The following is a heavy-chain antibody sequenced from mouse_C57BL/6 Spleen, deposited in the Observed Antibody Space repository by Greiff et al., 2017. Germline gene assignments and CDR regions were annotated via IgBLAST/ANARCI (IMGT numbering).Heavy chain of an antibody. Sequence: LVESGAELARPGASVKMSCKASGYTFTSYTMHWVKQRPGQGLEWIGYINPSSGYTKYNQKFKDKATLTADKSSSTAYMQLSSLTSEDSAVYYCARRGFGDYFDYWGQGTTLTVSS. V-gene: IGHV1-4*01. D-gene: IGHD3-1*01. J-gene: IGHJ2*01. CDR3: ARRGFGDYFDY. CDR2: INPSSGYT. CDR1: GYTFTSYT.